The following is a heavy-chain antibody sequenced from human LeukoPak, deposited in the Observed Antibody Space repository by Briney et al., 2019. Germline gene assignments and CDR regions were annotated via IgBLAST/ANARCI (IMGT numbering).Heavy chain of an antibody. J-gene: IGHJ5*02. D-gene: IGHD2-21*01. Sequence: ASVKLSCSACDTAFSDNYMPGVAQAPGQGLEWMGWINPNSGATKYAQKFQGRVTMTRDTSITTAYMELSSLRSDDTAVYYCPRVPFGIRGWHDHWAQGPLVTVSS. V-gene: IGHV1-2*02. CDR3: PRVPFGIRGWHDH. CDR1: DTAFSDNY. CDR2: INPNSGAT.